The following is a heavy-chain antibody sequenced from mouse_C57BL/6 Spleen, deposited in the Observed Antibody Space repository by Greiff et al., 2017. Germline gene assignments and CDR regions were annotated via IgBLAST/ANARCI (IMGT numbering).Heavy chain of an antibody. V-gene: IGHV5-4*01. J-gene: IGHJ2*01. CDR2: ISDGGSYT. CDR1: GFTFSSYA. D-gene: IGHD4-1*01. CDR3: ARDLGYYVDY. Sequence: EVQVVESGGGLVKPGGSLKLSCAASGFTFSSYAMSWVRQTPEKRLEWVATISDGGSYTYYPDNVKGRFTISRDNAKNNLYLQMSHLKSEDTAMYYCARDLGYYVDYWGQGTTLTVSS.